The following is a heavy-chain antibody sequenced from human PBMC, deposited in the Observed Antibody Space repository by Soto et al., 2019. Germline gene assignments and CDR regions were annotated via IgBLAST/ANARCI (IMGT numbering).Heavy chain of an antibody. Sequence: PSETLSLTCAVYGGSFSGYYWSWIRQPPGKGLEWIGEINHSGSTNYNPSLKSRVTISVDTSKNQFSLKLSSVTAADTAVYYCARGRGSGWYTYYYYYYGMDVWGQGTTVTVS. CDR1: GGSFSGYY. CDR2: INHSGST. CDR3: ARGRGSGWYTYYYYYYGMDV. J-gene: IGHJ6*02. V-gene: IGHV4-34*01. D-gene: IGHD6-19*01.